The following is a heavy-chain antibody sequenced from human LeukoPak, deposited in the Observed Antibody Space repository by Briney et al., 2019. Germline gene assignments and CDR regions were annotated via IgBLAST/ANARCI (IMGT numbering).Heavy chain of an antibody. Sequence: SETLSLTCTVSGGSISSYYWSWIRQPAGKGLEWIGRIYTSGSTNYNPSLKSRVTISVDTSKNQFSLKLSSVTAADTAVYYCARGLMFRGLLEFGPWGQGPWSPSPQ. V-gene: IGHV4-4*07. CDR2: IYTSGST. D-gene: IGHD3-10*01. CDR3: ARGLMFRGLLEFGP. CDR1: GGSISSYY. J-gene: IGHJ5*02.